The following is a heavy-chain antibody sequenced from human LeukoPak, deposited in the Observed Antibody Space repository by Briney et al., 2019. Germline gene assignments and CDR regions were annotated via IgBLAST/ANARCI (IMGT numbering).Heavy chain of an antibody. CDR1: EYSFATYW. CDR3: ASEYCSGGNCYFDY. V-gene: IGHV5-51*01. D-gene: IGHD2-15*01. Sequence: GESLKISCKGSEYSFATYWIGWVRQMPGQGLEWMGIIFPGDSDTRYSPSFQGRVTISADKSISTAYLQWSSLKASDTAIYYCASEYCSGGNCYFDYWGQGTLVTVSS. J-gene: IGHJ4*02. CDR2: IFPGDSDT.